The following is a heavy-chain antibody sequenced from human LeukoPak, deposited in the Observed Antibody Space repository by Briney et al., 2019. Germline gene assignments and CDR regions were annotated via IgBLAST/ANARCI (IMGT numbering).Heavy chain of an antibody. Sequence: SQTLSLTYTVSGGSISSGSYYWSWIRQPAGKGLEWIGRIYTSGSTNYNPSLKSRVTISVDTSKNQFSLKLSSVTAADTAVYYCARDFPGDWFDPWGQGTLVTVSS. CDR3: ARDFPGDWFDP. J-gene: IGHJ5*02. CDR2: IYTSGST. V-gene: IGHV4-61*02. CDR1: GGSISSGSYY.